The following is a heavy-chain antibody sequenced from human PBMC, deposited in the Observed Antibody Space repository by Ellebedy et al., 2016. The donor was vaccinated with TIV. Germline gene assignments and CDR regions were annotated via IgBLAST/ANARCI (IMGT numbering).Heavy chain of an antibody. V-gene: IGHV3-23*01. CDR3: ARGVRGVSYYYYATDV. CDR1: GFIFADYG. CDR2: ISGNENSQ. D-gene: IGHD3-10*01. Sequence: PGGSLRLSCAAPGFIFADYGMSWVRQAPGKGLEWVSAISGNENSQYYAGSVEGRFTISRDNLKNTLYLQMNSLRVEDTAVYYCARGVRGVSYYYYATDVWGQGTTVTVSS. J-gene: IGHJ6*02.